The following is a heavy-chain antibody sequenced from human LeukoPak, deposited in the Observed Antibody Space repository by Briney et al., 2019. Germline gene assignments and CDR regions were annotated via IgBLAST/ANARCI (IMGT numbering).Heavy chain of an antibody. D-gene: IGHD3-10*01. CDR1: GFTFSSYW. CDR3: AREYYDSGTTKFDP. CDR2: IKQDGSEK. V-gene: IGHV3-7*01. Sequence: GGSLRLSCAASGFTFSSYWMTWVRQAPGKGLEWVANIKQDGSEKYYVDSVKGRFTISRDNAKNSLYLQMNSLRAEDTAVYYCAREYYDSGTTKFDPWGQGTLVTVSS. J-gene: IGHJ5*02.